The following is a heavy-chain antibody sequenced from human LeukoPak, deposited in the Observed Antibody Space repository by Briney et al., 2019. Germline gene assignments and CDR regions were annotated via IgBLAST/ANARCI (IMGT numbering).Heavy chain of an antibody. J-gene: IGHJ3*02. CDR2: ITTNTGNP. V-gene: IGHV7-4-1*02. Sequence: ASVKVPCKASGYTFTSNAMNWVGQPPGQGLVGMGWITTNTGNPTYAQGFTGGFVFSLGTSVSTAYLQISSLKAEDTAVYYCAARPYYYDEASVSYAFDIWGQGTMVTVSS. CDR1: GYTFTSNA. D-gene: IGHD3-22*01. CDR3: AARPYYYDEASVSYAFDI.